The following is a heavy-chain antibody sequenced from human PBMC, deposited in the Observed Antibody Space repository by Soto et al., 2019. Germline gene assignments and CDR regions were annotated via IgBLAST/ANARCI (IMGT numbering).Heavy chain of an antibody. CDR3: ARSRRRDGYHLTHDD. CDR2: ISSSSYI. V-gene: IGHV3-21*01. J-gene: IGHJ4*02. Sequence: VSLRLSCAASGFTFSSYSMNWVRQAPGKGLEWVSSISSSSYIYYADSVKGRFTISRDNAKNSLYLQMNSLRAEDTAVYYCARSRRRDGYHLTHDDWGQGTLVTVSS. D-gene: IGHD5-12*01. CDR1: GFTFSSYS.